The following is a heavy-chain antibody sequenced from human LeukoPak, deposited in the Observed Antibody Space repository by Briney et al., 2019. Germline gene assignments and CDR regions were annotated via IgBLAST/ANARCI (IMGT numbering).Heavy chain of an antibody. D-gene: IGHD3-9*01. J-gene: IGHJ6*03. CDR2: ISYDGSNK. CDR3: ARDRAYYDILTGYYPHYYYYYYMDV. V-gene: IGHV3-30*04. CDR1: GFTFSSYA. Sequence: GGSLRLSCAASGFTFSSYAMHWVRQAPGKGLEWVAVISYDGSNKYYADSVKGRFTISKDNSKNTLYLQMNSLRAEDTAVYYCARDRAYYDILTGYYPHYYYYYYMDVWGKGTTVTVSS.